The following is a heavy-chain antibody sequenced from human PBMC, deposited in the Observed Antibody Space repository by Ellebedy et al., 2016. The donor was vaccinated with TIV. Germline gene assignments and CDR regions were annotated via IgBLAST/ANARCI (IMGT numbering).Heavy chain of an antibody. D-gene: IGHD6-13*01. CDR3: GRLGVIAGAGASDY. CDR2: ISGSGSSR. V-gene: IGHV3-23*01. J-gene: IGHJ4*02. CDR1: GFSFRNFA. Sequence: PGGSLRLSCEASGFSFRNFAMNWVRQAPGKGLEWVSGISGSGSSRYYRDSVKGRFTISRDNAKNSLYLQMSSLRAEDTAVYYCGRLGVIAGAGASDYWGQGTLVIVSS.